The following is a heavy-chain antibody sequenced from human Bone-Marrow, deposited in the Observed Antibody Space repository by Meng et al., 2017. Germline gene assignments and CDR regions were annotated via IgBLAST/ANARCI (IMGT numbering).Heavy chain of an antibody. CDR1: GGSISSGGNY. CDR3: ARGSTNWFDP. Sequence: LQESGPGRVKPSQTLCLPCTVSGGSISSGGNYWSWIRQHSGKGLEWIGYIYYSGNTYYNPSLKSLVNISVDTSKNQFSLKVSSVTAADTAVYYCARGSTNWFDPWGQGILVTVSS. J-gene: IGHJ5*02. V-gene: IGHV4-31*01. CDR2: IYYSGNT.